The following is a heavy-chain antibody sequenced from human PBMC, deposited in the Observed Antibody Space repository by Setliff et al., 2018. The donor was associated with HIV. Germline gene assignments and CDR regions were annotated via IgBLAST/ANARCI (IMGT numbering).Heavy chain of an antibody. CDR1: GGSITGYY. J-gene: IGHJ4*02. D-gene: IGHD6-19*01. CDR3: ANMQWASNAWYSFDY. Sequence: PSETLSLTCTVSGGSITGYYWSWIRQPPGKGLEWIGWIYYSGNTRYNPSLKSRVTISLDTSKNRFSLQLTSVTAADTAVYYCANMQWASNAWYSFDYWGQGALVTVSS. CDR2: IYYSGNT. V-gene: IGHV4-59*01.